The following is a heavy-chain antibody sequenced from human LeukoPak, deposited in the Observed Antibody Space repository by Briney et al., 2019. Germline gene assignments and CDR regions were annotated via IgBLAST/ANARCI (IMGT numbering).Heavy chain of an antibody. Sequence: PSETLSLTCTVSGGSISSSSYCWGWVRQPRGRGREWIGSIYYSGSTYYNPSLKSRVTISVDTSKNQFSLKLSSVTAADTAVYYCARDIVVVPAAPPQGYMDVWGKGTTVTVSS. D-gene: IGHD2-2*01. CDR2: IYYSGST. CDR1: GGSISSSSYC. J-gene: IGHJ6*03. V-gene: IGHV4-39*07. CDR3: ARDIVVVPAAPPQGYMDV.